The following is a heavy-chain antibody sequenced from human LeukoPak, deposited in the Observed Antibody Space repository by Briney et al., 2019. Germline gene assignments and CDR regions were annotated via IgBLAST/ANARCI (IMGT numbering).Heavy chain of an antibody. D-gene: IGHD6-13*01. J-gene: IGHJ3*02. CDR2: ISGSGGST. V-gene: IGHV3-23*01. CDR1: GFTFSSYA. CDR3: AKVDSSSWYGADAFDI. Sequence: PGGSLRLSCAASGFTFSSYAMSWVRQAPGKGLEWVSAISGSGGSTYYADSVKGRFTISRDNSENTLYLKMNSLRAEDTAVYYCAKVDSSSWYGADAFDIWGQGTMVSVSS.